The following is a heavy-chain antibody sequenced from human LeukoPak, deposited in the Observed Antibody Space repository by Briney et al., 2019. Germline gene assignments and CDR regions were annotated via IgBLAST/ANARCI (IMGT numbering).Heavy chain of an antibody. CDR1: GFTFSNYW. V-gene: IGHV3-7*01. Sequence: DPGGSLRLSCAASGFTFSNYWMSWVRQAPGKGLEWLANIKQDGSEKYYVDSVKGRCTISRDNAKNSLYLQMNSLRAEDTAVYYCARVRGIRGLPGILIGRFSDYYYMDVWGKGTTVTISS. CDR3: ARVRGIRGLPGILIGRFSDYYYMDV. J-gene: IGHJ6*03. D-gene: IGHD3-9*01. CDR2: IKQDGSEK.